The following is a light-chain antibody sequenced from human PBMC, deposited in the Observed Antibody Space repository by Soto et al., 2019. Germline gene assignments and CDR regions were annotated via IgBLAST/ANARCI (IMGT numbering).Light chain of an antibody. V-gene: IGLV2-14*01. CDR2: DVS. CDR3: SSYTSSSTSYV. Sequence: QSVLTQPASVSGSPGQSITISCTGTSSDFGGYNYVSWYQQHPGKAPKLMIYDVSNRPSGVSNRFSGSKSGNTASLTISGLQAEDEADYYCSSYTSSSTSYVFGTGTKDTVL. CDR1: SSDFGGYNY. J-gene: IGLJ1*01.